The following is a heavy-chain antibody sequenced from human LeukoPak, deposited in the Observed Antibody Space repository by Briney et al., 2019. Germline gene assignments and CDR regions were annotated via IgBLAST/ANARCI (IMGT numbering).Heavy chain of an antibody. V-gene: IGHV1-46*01. CDR2: ISPSSGST. D-gene: IGHD3-22*01. J-gene: IGHJ3*02. Sequence: GASVKVSCKASGYTFTSYYIHWVRQAPGQGLEWMGIISPSSGSTNYAQKFQGRVTMTRDTSTSTVYMDLTRLRSEDTAVYYCARVRSSGYYYKAFDIWGQGTMVTVSS. CDR3: ARVRSSGYYYKAFDI. CDR1: GYTFTSYY.